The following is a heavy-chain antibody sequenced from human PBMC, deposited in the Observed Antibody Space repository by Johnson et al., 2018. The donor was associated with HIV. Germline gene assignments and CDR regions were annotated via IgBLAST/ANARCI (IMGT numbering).Heavy chain of an antibody. D-gene: IGHD3-22*01. CDR2: ISWNSGSI. V-gene: IGHV3-9*01. J-gene: IGHJ3*02. CDR3: AKDLGDPMIEVHAFDI. CDR1: GFTFDDYA. Sequence: VQLVESGGTVVRPGGSLRLSCAASGFTFDDYAMHWVRQAPGKGLEWVSGISWNSGSIGYADSVKGRFPISRDNAKTSLYLQMNSLRAEDTALYYCAKDLGDPMIEVHAFDIWGQGTMVTVSS.